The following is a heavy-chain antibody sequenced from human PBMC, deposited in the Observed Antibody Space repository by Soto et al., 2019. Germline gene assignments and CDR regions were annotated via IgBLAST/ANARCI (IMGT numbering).Heavy chain of an antibody. Sequence: SETLSLTCTVSGGSISSYYWSWIRQPPGKGLEWIGYIYYSGSTSYNPSLKSRVTISVDTAKNQYSLKLRCVTAADTSVYYCARLILYYDILTGYYGGLAHLLYYFDYWGQGTLVTVS. CDR3: ARLILYYDILTGYYGGLAHLLYYFDY. CDR2: IYYSGST. V-gene: IGHV4-59*08. D-gene: IGHD3-9*01. CDR1: GGSISSYY. J-gene: IGHJ4*02.